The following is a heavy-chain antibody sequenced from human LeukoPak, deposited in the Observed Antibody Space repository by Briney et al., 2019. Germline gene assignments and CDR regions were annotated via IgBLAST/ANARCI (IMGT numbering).Heavy chain of an antibody. V-gene: IGHV3-23*01. Sequence: GGSLRLSCAASGFSFASFAMGWVRQPPGKGLEWISTISDSGGRTHYADSVQGRFTISRDNSKNTLYLQINNLRAEDTAIYYCDAADFWGQGTLVTVSS. D-gene: IGHD6-13*01. CDR2: ISDSGGRT. CDR1: GFSFASFA. CDR3: DAADF. J-gene: IGHJ4*02.